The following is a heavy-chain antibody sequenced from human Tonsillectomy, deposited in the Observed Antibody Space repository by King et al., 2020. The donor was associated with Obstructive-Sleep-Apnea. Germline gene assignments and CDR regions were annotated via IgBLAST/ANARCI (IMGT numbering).Heavy chain of an antibody. CDR2: IKSKSDDGTI. Sequence: VQLVESGGGLERPGGSLRLSCAASGFTFSNAWMSWVRPAPGKGLEWVGRIKSKSDDGTIDYAGPVNGRFTISRDDSKNTLYLQMSGLKIDDTGVYYCTTGRRYSTVRGVDMWGYFDSWGQGTLVTVSS. J-gene: IGHJ4*02. CDR1: GFTFSNAW. CDR3: TTGRRYSTVRGVDMWGYFDS. D-gene: IGHD3-10*01. V-gene: IGHV3-15*01.